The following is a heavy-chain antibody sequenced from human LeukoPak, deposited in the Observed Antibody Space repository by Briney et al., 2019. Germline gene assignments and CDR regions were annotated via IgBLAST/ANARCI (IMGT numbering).Heavy chain of an antibody. CDR3: AREELGGTFDY. V-gene: IGHV1-46*01. D-gene: IGHD1-26*01. CDR1: GYTFTSYL. J-gene: IGHJ4*02. CDR2: ISPNGGST. Sequence: ASVKVSCKTSGYTFTSYLLHWVRQAPGQGLEWMGLISPNGGSTTYAQKFQGRVTMTKDTPTSTVYMELSSLRSEDTAMYYCAREELGGTFDYWGQGTLVIVSS.